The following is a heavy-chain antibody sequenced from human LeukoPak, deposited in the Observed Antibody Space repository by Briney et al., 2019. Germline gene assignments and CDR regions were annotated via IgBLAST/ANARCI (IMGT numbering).Heavy chain of an antibody. V-gene: IGHV3-23*01. J-gene: IGHJ4*02. CDR3: AKIRYDYGDYRVGYFDY. Sequence: GGTLRLSCAASGFTFSSYGMSWVRQAPGKGLEWVSAISGSGGSTYYADSVKGRFTISRDNSKNTLYLQMNSLRAEDTAVYYCAKIRYDYGDYRVGYFDYWGQGTLVTVSS. D-gene: IGHD4-17*01. CDR1: GFTFSSYG. CDR2: ISGSGGST.